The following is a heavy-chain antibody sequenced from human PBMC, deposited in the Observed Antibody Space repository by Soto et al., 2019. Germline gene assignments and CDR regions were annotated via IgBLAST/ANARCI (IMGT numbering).Heavy chain of an antibody. D-gene: IGHD3-22*01. Sequence: PGGSLRLSCSASSFTFSRYTITWVRQAPWKGLEWVSSISHTGNYIYYADSVKGRLNVSRDNSKNSLYLEMSSLRPEDTAVYYCAREHEEMVVKPYYGLDVWRVRIALTVCS. J-gene: IGHJ6*04. CDR1: SFTFSRYT. V-gene: IGHV3-21*04. CDR3: AREHEEMVVKPYYGLDV. CDR2: ISHTGNYI.